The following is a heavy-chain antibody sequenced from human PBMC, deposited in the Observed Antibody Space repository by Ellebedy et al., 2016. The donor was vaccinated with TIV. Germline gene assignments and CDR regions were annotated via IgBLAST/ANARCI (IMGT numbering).Heavy chain of an antibody. CDR1: GFTFSSYW. CDR3: ARPPLAVAGTLSWFDP. V-gene: IGHV3-74*01. J-gene: IGHJ5*02. Sequence: GESLKISXAASGFTFSSYWMHWVRQVPGKGLVWVSRINSDGSTTYYADSVKGRFTISRDNAKNTLYLQMNSLRAEDTAVYYCARPPLAVAGTLSWFDPWGQGTLVTVSS. CDR2: INSDGSTT. D-gene: IGHD6-19*01.